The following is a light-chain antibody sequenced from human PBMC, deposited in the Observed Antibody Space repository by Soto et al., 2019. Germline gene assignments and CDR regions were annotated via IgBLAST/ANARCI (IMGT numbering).Light chain of an antibody. V-gene: IGKV3-20*01. CDR3: QHYVNWPLT. CDR2: GAS. Sequence: EIVLTQSPGTLSLSPGERATLSCRASQSISSTYLAWYQQKPGQAPRLLMYGASSRATGIPDRFIGSASGTEFTLTITSLQSEDFAVYYCQHYVNWPLTFGGGTKVDIK. CDR1: QSISSTY. J-gene: IGKJ4*01.